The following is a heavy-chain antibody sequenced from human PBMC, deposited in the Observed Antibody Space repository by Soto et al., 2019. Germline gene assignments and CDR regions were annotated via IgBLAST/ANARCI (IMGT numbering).Heavy chain of an antibody. CDR2: IIPILGIA. CDR3: ARPMVVKEGDWYFYL. CDR1: GGTFSSYT. D-gene: IGHD2-15*01. Sequence: QVQLVQSGAEVKKPGSSVKVSCKASGGTFSSYTISWVRQAPGQGLEWMGRIIPILGIANYAQKFQGRVTITADKSTSTAYMELSSLRSEDTAEYYCARPMVVKEGDWYFYLWGRGTLVTVAS. J-gene: IGHJ2*01. V-gene: IGHV1-69*02.